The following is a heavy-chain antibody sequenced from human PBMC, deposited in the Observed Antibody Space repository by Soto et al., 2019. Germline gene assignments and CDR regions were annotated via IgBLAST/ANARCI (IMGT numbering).Heavy chain of an antibody. J-gene: IGHJ4*02. CDR2: ISYDGSNK. D-gene: IGHD4-4*01. Sequence: LRLSCAAAGFTFSSYAMHWVRQAPCKGLEWVAGISYDGSNKYYADSVMGRVTISRDNANNTLYLQMNSLIAEDTAVYYCAIAVTYLDYWGQGPLATPSS. V-gene: IGHV3-30-3*01. CDR3: AIAVTYLDY. CDR1: GFTFSSYA.